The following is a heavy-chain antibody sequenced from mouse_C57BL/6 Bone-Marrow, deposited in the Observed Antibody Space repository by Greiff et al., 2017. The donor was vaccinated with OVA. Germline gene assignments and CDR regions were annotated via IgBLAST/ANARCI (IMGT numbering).Heavy chain of an antibody. CDR3: ARFPRGSSYWYFDV. V-gene: IGHV1-76*01. CDR2: IYPGSGNT. CDR1: GYTFTDYY. D-gene: IGHD1-1*01. J-gene: IGHJ1*03. Sequence: QVQLQQSGAELVRPGASVKLSCKASGYTFTDYYINWVKQRPGQGLEWIARIYPGSGNTYYNEKFKGKATLTAEKSSSTAYMQLSSLTSEDSAVYFCARFPRGSSYWYFDVWGTGTTVTVSS.